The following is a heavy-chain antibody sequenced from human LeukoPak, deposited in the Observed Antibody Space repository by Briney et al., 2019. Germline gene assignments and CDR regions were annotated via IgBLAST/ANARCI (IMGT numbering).Heavy chain of an antibody. D-gene: IGHD3-3*01. CDR3: ARSGSGWAFDI. CDR2: ISGSGGST. Sequence: MXWXXQAXXXGXEWVSGISGSGGSTNYADSVKGRFTISRHNSKNTLYLQMNSLRAEDTAVYYCARSGSGWAFDIWGQGTMVTVSS. V-gene: IGHV3-23*01. J-gene: IGHJ3*02.